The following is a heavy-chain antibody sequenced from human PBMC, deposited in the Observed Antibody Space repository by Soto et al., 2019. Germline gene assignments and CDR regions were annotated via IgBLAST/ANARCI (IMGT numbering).Heavy chain of an antibody. Sequence: EVQLVESGGGLVQPGRSLRLSCSASGFNFDAYTMSWVRLTPGKGLEWVGFIRRIAYGGTTDYAASVKGRFTISRDDSRKIVYLQMSRLKIEDTAVYYCSRSLAIDFDSWGQGTLVTVSS. CDR3: SRSLAIDFDS. V-gene: IGHV3-49*04. CDR2: IRRIAYGGTT. CDR1: GFNFDAYT. J-gene: IGHJ4*02.